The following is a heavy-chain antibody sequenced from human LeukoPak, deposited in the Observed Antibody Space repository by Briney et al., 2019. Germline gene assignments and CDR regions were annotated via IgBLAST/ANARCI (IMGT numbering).Heavy chain of an antibody. D-gene: IGHD3-22*01. J-gene: IGHJ4*02. Sequence: GGSLRLSCAASGFTFSSYEMNWVRQAPGKGLEWVSYISSSGSTIYYADSVKGRFTISRDNSKNTLYLQMNSLRAEDTAVYYCARSPPYYDRRFFDYWGQGTLVTVSS. V-gene: IGHV3-48*03. CDR2: ISSSGSTI. CDR1: GFTFSSYE. CDR3: ARSPPYYDRRFFDY.